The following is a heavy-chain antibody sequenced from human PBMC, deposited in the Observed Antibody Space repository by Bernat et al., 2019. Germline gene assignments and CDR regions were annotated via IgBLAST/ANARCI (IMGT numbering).Heavy chain of an antibody. D-gene: IGHD1-26*01. CDR1: GFTFSSYS. Sequence: EVQLVESGGGLVKPGGSLRLSCAASGFTFSSYSMNWVRQAPGQGLEWVSSISSSSSYRYYAGSVKGLFTISRDNAKNSLYLQINSLRAEDTAVYYCARGTSGSYSPDFDYWGQGTLVTVAS. V-gene: IGHV3-21*01. CDR2: ISSSSSYR. J-gene: IGHJ4*02. CDR3: ARGTSGSYSPDFDY.